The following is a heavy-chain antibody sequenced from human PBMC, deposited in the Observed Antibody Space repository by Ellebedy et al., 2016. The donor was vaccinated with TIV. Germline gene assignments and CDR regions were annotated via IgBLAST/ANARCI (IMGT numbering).Heavy chain of an antibody. CDR2: ISYDGSNK. CDR3: TKRTSTTTWYGFDP. V-gene: IGHV3-30-3*02. J-gene: IGHJ5*02. D-gene: IGHD2-2*01. CDR1: GFTFSSYA. Sequence: GGSLRLSXAASGFTFSSYAMHWVRQAPGKGLEWVAVISYDGSNKYYADSVKGRFTISRDNSKNTLYLQMNSLRAEDTAVYYCTKRTSTTTWYGFDPWGQGTRVTVSS.